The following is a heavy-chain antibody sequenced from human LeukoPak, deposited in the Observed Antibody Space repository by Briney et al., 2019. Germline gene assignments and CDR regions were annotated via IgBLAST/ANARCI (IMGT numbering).Heavy chain of an antibody. D-gene: IGHD3-16*01. V-gene: IGHV3-30*02. J-gene: IGHJ4*02. CDR1: GFTFSSYG. Sequence: PGGSLRLSCAASGFTFSSYGMHWVRQAPGKGLEWVAFIRYDGSNKYYAGSVKGRFTISRDNSKNTLYLQMNSLRAEDTAVYYCAKDMGEYTIFDYWGQGTLVTVSS. CDR3: AKDMGEYTIFDY. CDR2: IRYDGSNK.